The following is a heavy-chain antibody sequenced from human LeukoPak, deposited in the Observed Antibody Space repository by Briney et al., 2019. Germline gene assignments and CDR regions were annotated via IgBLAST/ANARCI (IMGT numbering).Heavy chain of an antibody. V-gene: IGHV1-2*06. D-gene: IGHD3-22*01. Sequence: GASVKVSCKASGYTFTGYYMHWVRQAPGQGLEWMGRINPNSGGTNYAQMFQGRVTMTRDTSISTAYMELSRLRSDDTAVYYCARDLRYYYDRRSDPGIWGQGTMVTVSS. CDR2: INPNSGGT. J-gene: IGHJ3*02. CDR3: ARDLRYYYDRRSDPGI. CDR1: GYTFTGYY.